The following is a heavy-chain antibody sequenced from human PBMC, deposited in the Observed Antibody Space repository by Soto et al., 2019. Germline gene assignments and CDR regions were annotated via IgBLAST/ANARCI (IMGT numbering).Heavy chain of an antibody. CDR2: ISSSSSYI. J-gene: IGHJ4*02. V-gene: IGHV3-21*01. CDR1: GFTFSSYS. CDR3: ARVDTMVRGVIIWTVDY. D-gene: IGHD3-10*01. Sequence: EVQLVESGGGLVKPGGSLRLSCAASGFTFSSYSMNWVRQAPGKGLEWVSSISSSSSYIYYADSVKGRFTISRDNAKNSLYLQMNSLRAEDTAVYYCARVDTMVRGVIIWTVDYWGQGTLVTVSS.